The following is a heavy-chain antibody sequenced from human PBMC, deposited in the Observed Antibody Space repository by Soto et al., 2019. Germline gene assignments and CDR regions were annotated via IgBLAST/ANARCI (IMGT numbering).Heavy chain of an antibody. V-gene: IGHV3-23*01. CDR3: AKDEMEYGVDH. CDR2: ISGSGYST. J-gene: IGHJ4*02. D-gene: IGHD2-8*01. Sequence: EEQLLESGGGLVQPGGSLRLSCAASGFTFTSYAMSWVRQAPGKGLEWVSAISGSGYSTYYADSVKGRFTVSRDNSKNTLFLQMDSLRAEDTAVYYCAKDEMEYGVDHWGRGTLVTVSS. CDR1: GFTFTSYA.